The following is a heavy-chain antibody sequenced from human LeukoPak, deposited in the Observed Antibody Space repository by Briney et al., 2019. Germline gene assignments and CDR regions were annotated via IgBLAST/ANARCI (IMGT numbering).Heavy chain of an antibody. D-gene: IGHD5-18*01. CDR1: GFTFSSYG. CDR2: ISYDGSNK. V-gene: IGHV3-30*18. CDR3: AKLGDTAMVTGPRDSYYFDY. Sequence: SGGSLRLSCAASGFTFSSYGMHWVRQAPGKGLEWVAVISYDGSNKYYADSVKGRFTISRDNSKNTLYLQMNSLRAEDTAVYYCAKLGDTAMVTGPRDSYYFDYWGQGTLVTVSS. J-gene: IGHJ4*02.